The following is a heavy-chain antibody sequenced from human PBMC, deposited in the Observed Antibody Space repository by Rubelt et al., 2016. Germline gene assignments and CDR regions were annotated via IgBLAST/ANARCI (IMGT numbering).Heavy chain of an antibody. CDR2: INPTSGCT. CDR3: TRETTVDRAVVEK. D-gene: IGHD4-23*01. J-gene: IGHJ4*02. CDR1: GYTFTGYY. V-gene: IGHV1-2*02. Sequence: QVQLVQPGAEVKKPGASVKVSCKASGYTFTGYYIHWVRQAPGQGLEWMGWINPTSGCTNYAQKFQGRGNMNRETSNRTAYVELSELRCDETGVYYCTRETTVDRAVVEKWGQGNLVTVSS.